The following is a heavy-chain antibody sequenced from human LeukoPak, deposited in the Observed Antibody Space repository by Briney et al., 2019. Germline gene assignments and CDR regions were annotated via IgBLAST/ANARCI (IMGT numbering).Heavy chain of an antibody. CDR2: IYPGDSDT. D-gene: IGHD2-15*01. CDR3: ARRTEILGYCSGGSCPNLYYFDY. V-gene: IGHV5-51*01. Sequence: GESLQISCKGSGYSFTSYWIGWVRPLPGKGLEWMGIIYPGDSDTRYSPSFQGQVTISADKSISTAYLQWSSLKASDTAMYYCARRTEILGYCSGGSCPNLYYFDYWGQGTLVTVSS. J-gene: IGHJ4*02. CDR1: GYSFTSYW.